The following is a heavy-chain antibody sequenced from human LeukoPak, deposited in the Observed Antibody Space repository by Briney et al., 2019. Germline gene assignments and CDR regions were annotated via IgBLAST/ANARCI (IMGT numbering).Heavy chain of an antibody. CDR2: IYYSGST. V-gene: IGHV4-59*12. J-gene: IGHJ3*02. Sequence: SETLSLTCTVSGGSISSYYWSWIRQPPGKGLEWIGYIYYSGSTNYNPSLKSRVTISVDTSKNQFSLKLSSVTAADTAVYYCARVTYYYDSSGSGDAFDIWGQGTMVTVSS. CDR1: GGSISSYY. D-gene: IGHD3-22*01. CDR3: ARVTYYYDSSGSGDAFDI.